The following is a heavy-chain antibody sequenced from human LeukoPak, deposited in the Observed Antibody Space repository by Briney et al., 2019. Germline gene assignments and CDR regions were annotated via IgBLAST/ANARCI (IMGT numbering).Heavy chain of an antibody. V-gene: IGHV3-33*03. CDR3: AKRASGSGTPLYHFDS. CDR2: IWYDGNNK. J-gene: IGHJ4*02. Sequence: GGSLRLSCAASGFTFNSYGIHWVRQAPGKGLEWGAVIWYDGNNKYYADSVKGRFTISRDNSRNTVHLQMNFLRAEDTAVYFCAKRASGSGTPLYHFDSWGREPWSPSP. D-gene: IGHD3-10*01. CDR1: GFTFNSYG.